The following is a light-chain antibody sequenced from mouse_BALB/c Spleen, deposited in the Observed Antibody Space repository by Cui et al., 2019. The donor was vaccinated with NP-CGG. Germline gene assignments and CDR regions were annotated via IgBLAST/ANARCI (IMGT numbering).Light chain of an antibody. CDR1: TGAVTTSNY. Sequence: QAFVPQDSAITTSPGETVTLTGRSSTGAVTTSNYANWVQEKPDHLFTGLIGGTHNRAPGVPARFSGSLIGDKAALTVTGAQTEDEAMYFCALWYSNHWVFGGGTKLTVL. CDR3: ALWYSNHWV. V-gene: IGLV1*01. J-gene: IGLJ1*01. CDR2: GTH.